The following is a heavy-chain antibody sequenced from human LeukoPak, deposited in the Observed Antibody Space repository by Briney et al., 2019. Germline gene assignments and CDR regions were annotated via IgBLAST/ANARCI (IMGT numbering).Heavy chain of an antibody. V-gene: IGHV4-4*07. Sequence: SSETLSLTCAVSGGSIGTHYWSWIRQPAGEGLEWIGRVYTNGRPDYNPSLKSRVTMSVDTSKNHFSLKLSSVTAADTAVYYCARDRLLGGPSSKYGFDFWGQGSLVTVSS. J-gene: IGHJ4*02. D-gene: IGHD3-3*01. CDR2: VYTNGRP. CDR1: GGSIGTHY. CDR3: ARDRLLGGPSSKYGFDF.